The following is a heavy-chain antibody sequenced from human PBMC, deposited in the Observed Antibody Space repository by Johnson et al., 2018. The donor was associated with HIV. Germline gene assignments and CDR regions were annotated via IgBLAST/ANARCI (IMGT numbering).Heavy chain of an antibody. Sequence: QMLLVESGGGVVQPGRSLRLSCAASGFTFSSYAMHWVRQAPGKGLEWVAVISYDGSNKYYADSVTGRFTISRDNSKNTLYLQMNSLRAEDTAVYYCARGGKRVMAAFDIWGQGTMVTVSS. CDR2: ISYDGSNK. CDR1: GFTFSSYA. J-gene: IGHJ3*02. CDR3: ARGGKRVMAAFDI. V-gene: IGHV3-30-3*01. D-gene: IGHD3-16*01.